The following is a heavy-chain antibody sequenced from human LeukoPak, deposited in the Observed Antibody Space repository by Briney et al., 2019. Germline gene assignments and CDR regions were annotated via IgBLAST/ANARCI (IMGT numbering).Heavy chain of an antibody. CDR2: IYGGGST. V-gene: IGHV3-53*04. CDR1: GFTVSNNY. D-gene: IGHD3-3*01. J-gene: IGHJ6*02. CDR3: ARAQAFRGYYTQTEHYYYYYGMDV. Sequence: PGGSLRLSCVVSGFTVSNNYMKWVRQAPGKGLEWVSTIYGGGSTYYADSVRGRFTISRHNSKNTLYLQMNSLRAEDTAVYYCARAQAFRGYYTQTEHYYYYYGMDVWGQGTTVTVSS.